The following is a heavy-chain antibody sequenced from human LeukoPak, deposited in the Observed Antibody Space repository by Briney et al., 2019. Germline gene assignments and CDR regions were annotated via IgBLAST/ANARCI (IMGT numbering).Heavy chain of an antibody. D-gene: IGHD5-18*01. CDR1: GFTFSSYW. CDR3: ARDPAGIQLWLGRYFDY. J-gene: IGHJ4*02. CDR2: IHSDGSST. V-gene: IGHV3-74*01. Sequence: GGSLRLSCAASGFTFSSYWMHWVRQAPGKGLVWVSRIHSDGSSTSYADSVKGRFTISRDNAKNTLYLQMNSLRAEDTAVYYCARDPAGIQLWLGRYFDYWGQGTLVTVSS.